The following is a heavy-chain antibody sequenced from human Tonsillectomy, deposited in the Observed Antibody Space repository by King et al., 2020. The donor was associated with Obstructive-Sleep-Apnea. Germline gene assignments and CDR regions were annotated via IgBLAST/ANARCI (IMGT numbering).Heavy chain of an antibody. CDR3: ARDNHGLDV. CDR2: IRWNSYSI. CDR1: GFTFDDYA. J-gene: IGHJ6*02. V-gene: IGHV3-9*01. Sequence: VQLVESGGGLVQPGRSLRLSCAASGFTFDDYAMHWGRQAPGKGLEWVSGIRWNSYSIDYADSVKGRFTISRDNAKNSLYLQMNSLRAEDTASYYCARDNHGLDVWGQGTTVTVSS.